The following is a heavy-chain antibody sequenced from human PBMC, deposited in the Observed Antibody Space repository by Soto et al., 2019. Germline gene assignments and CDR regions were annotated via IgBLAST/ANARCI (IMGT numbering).Heavy chain of an antibody. V-gene: IGHV3-23*01. Sequence: PGGSLRLSCAASGFTFSSYALNWVRQAPGKGLEWVSAITPSGDNTYYADSVKGRFTISRDNSRNTIYLQMNSLRADDTDIYYCAKSGSHSYFDSWGQGTLVTVRS. J-gene: IGHJ4*02. D-gene: IGHD1-26*01. CDR3: AKSGSHSYFDS. CDR1: GFTFSSYA. CDR2: ITPSGDNT.